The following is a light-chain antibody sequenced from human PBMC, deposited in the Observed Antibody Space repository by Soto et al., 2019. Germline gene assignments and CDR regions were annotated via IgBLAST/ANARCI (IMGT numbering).Light chain of an antibody. J-gene: IGKJ5*01. CDR2: SAS. V-gene: IGKV1-12*01. CDR3: QQAKSFPIT. CDR1: QDIGNW. Sequence: LQLTQRPTHLAACGGDRVSTTSRASQDIGNWRTRYQQKPGKAPKLLIYSASTLVRGVPARFSGSGSGTESTLTISGLRPEESRTYYCQQAKSFPITVGQGTRLEIK.